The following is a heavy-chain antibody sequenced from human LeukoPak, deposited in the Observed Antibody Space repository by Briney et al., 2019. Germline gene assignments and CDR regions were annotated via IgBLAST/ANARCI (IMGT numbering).Heavy chain of an antibody. CDR1: GGSIISDY. Sequence: SETLSLTCTVSGGSIISDYWSWFRQPPGKGLEWIGYIYYSGSTNYNPSLKSRVTILVDTYKNQFSLKLSSVTAADTAVYYCARWTYSGSYYYMDVWGKGTTVTVSS. CDR3: ARWTYSGSYYYMDV. V-gene: IGHV4-59*01. J-gene: IGHJ6*03. CDR2: IYYSGST. D-gene: IGHD1-26*01.